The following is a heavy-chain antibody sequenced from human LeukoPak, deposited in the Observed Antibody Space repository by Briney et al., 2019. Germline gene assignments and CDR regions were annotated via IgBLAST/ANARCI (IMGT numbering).Heavy chain of an antibody. J-gene: IGHJ4*02. Sequence: GASVKVSCKASGYTFTVYYLYWVRQAPGQGLEWVGWINPNSGGTIYAQKFQGRVSMTRDTSISTAYMELSRLRSDDTAVYYCARVEYYDSCGHLDYWGQGTLVAVSS. D-gene: IGHD3-22*01. CDR1: GYTFTVYY. CDR3: ARVEYYDSCGHLDY. CDR2: INPNSGGT. V-gene: IGHV1-2*02.